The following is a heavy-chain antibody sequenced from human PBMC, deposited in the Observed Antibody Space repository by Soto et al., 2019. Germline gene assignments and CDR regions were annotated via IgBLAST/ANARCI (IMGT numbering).Heavy chain of an antibody. J-gene: IGHJ6*03. Sequence: ASVKVSCKASGYTFTSYDINWVRQATGQGLEWMGWMNPNSGNTGYAQKFQGRVTMTRNTSISTAYMELSSLRSEDTAVCYCARSRYDFWSGYYYDYYMDVWGKGTTVTVSS. CDR2: MNPNSGNT. D-gene: IGHD3-3*01. CDR3: ARSRYDFWSGYYYDYYMDV. CDR1: GYTFTSYD. V-gene: IGHV1-8*01.